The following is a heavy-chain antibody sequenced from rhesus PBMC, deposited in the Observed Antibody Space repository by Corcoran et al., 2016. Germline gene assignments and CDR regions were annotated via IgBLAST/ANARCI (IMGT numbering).Heavy chain of an antibody. CDR2: IIPFVGIT. CDR1: GFTFGSYA. J-gene: IGHJ6*01. Sequence: QVQLVQSGAEVKKPGASVKVSCKASGFTFGSYAINWVRQAPGQGLDGMGVIIPFVGITNYAEKCQGRDTITAETATSTAYMELSSLRSEDTAVYYCAITVAEPYYYGLDSWGQGVVVTVSS. CDR3: AITVAEPYYYGLDS. V-gene: IGHV1-198*02. D-gene: IGHD4-29*01.